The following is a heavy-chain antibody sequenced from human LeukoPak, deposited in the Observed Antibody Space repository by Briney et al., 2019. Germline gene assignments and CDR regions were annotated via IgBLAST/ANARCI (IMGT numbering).Heavy chain of an antibody. CDR2: ISGSGGST. Sequence: PGGSLRLSCAASGFTFSSYSMNWVRQAPGKGLEWVSAISGSGGSTYYADSVKGRFTISRDNSKNTLYLQMNSLRAEDTAVYYCAKETKKGKTWIQLWTYFDYWGQGTLVTVSS. V-gene: IGHV3-23*01. CDR3: AKETKKGKTWIQLWTYFDY. J-gene: IGHJ4*02. D-gene: IGHD5-18*01. CDR1: GFTFSSYS.